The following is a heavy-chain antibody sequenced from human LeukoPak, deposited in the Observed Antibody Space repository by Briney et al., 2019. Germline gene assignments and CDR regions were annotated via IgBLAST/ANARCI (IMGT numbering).Heavy chain of an antibody. CDR1: GGSISSDSYY. V-gene: IGHV4-61*02. CDR3: VREKRYYYESSGYYYGTGFDS. D-gene: IGHD3-22*01. J-gene: IGHJ4*02. Sequence: SETLSLTCIVSGGSISSDSYYWSWIRQPAGKGLEWIGRIYTSGNTNYNPSLKSRVTISIDTSTNQFSLKLSSVTAADTAVYYCVREKRYYYESSGYYYGTGFDSWGQGTLVTVSP. CDR2: IYTSGNT.